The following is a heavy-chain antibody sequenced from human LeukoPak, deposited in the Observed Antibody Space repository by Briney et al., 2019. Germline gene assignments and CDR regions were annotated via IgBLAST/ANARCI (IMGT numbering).Heavy chain of an antibody. V-gene: IGHV1-18*01. D-gene: IGHD3-16*01. CDR3: ARDHWSDDYVWGSYGY. CDR1: VYTFTIYG. CDR2: ISAYNGNT. Sequence: ASVNVSCKASVYTFTIYGISWVRQAPGQGLEWMGWISAYNGNTNYAQKLQGRVTMTTDTSTSTAYMELRSLRSDDTAVYYCARDHWSDDYVWGSYGYWGQGTLVTVSS. J-gene: IGHJ4*02.